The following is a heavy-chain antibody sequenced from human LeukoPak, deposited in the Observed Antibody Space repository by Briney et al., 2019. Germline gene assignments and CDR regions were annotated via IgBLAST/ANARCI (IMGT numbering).Heavy chain of an antibody. CDR2: ISYSSRNK. Sequence: GESLRLSCAASGFTFSSYNMNWVRQAPGKGLEWVSYISYSSRNKYYPDSVKGRFTISRDNAKNSLYLQMNSLRADDTAVYYCARMAAAGYFDYWGQGTLVTVSS. CDR1: GFTFSSYN. CDR3: ARMAAAGYFDY. J-gene: IGHJ4*02. V-gene: IGHV3-48*01. D-gene: IGHD6-13*01.